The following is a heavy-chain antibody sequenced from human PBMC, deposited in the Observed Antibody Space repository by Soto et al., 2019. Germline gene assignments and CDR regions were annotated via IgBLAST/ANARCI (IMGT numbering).Heavy chain of an antibody. CDR1: GFTFSSYW. D-gene: IGHD4-17*01. CDR2: INSDGSST. Sequence: EVQLVESGGDLVQPGGSLRLSCAASGFTFSSYWMHWVRQAPGKGLVWVSRINSDGSSTSYADSVKGRFTISRDNAKNTLYLQINSLRAEDTAVYYCARDHDYVYTGFDPGGQGTLVTVSS. J-gene: IGHJ5*02. CDR3: ARDHDYVYTGFDP. V-gene: IGHV3-74*01.